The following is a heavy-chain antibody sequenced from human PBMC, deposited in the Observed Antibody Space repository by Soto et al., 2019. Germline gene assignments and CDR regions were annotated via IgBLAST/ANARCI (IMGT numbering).Heavy chain of an antibody. CDR2: FYYSGSP. V-gene: IGHV4-39*07. D-gene: IGHD3-10*01. Sequence: KSSETLSLTCTVSGDSIRSSSHYWAWNRQPPGKGLEWIGGFYYSGSPYYNPSLKSRVTISVDTSKNQFSLKLSSVTAADTAVYYCARVLPTLYITMVRGVRRNWFDPWGQGTLVTVSS. J-gene: IGHJ5*02. CDR1: GDSIRSSSHY. CDR3: ARVLPTLYITMVRGVRRNWFDP.